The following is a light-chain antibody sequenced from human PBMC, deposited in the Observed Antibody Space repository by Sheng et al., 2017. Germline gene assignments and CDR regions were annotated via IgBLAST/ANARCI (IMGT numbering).Light chain of an antibody. CDR3: QQYSVYYS. J-gene: IGKJ2*03. CDR2: AAS. CDR1: QGISNY. Sequence: DIQMTQSPSSLSASVGDRVTITCRASQGISNYLAWYQQEPGKVPKLLIYAASTLQSGAPSRFSGSGSGTDFTLTISSLQPEDVATYFCQQYSVYYSFGPGAKVEIK. V-gene: IGKV1-27*01.